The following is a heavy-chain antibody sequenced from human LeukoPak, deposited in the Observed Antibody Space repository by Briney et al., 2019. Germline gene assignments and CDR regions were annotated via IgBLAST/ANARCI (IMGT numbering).Heavy chain of an antibody. Sequence: PGGSLRLSCAASVFTFSSYAMHWVRQAPGKGLEWVAVISYDGSNKYYADSVKGRFTISRDNSKNTLYLQMNSLRAEDTAVYYCASLIGYCTNGVCPPDYWGQGTLVTVSS. V-gene: IGHV3-30-3*01. D-gene: IGHD2-8*01. J-gene: IGHJ4*02. CDR1: VFTFSSYA. CDR3: ASLIGYCTNGVCPPDY. CDR2: ISYDGSNK.